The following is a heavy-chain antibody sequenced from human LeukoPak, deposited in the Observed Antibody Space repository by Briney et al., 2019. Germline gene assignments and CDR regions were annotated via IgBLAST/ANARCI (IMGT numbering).Heavy chain of an antibody. CDR2: INPNSGGT. Sequence: ASVTVSCKASGYTFTGYYMHWVRQAPGQGLEWMGWINPNSGGTNYAQKFQGRVTMTRDTSISTAYMELSRLRSDDTAVYYCARSFSWLVRFDYWGQGTLVTVSS. CDR1: GYTFTGYY. D-gene: IGHD6-19*01. J-gene: IGHJ4*02. CDR3: ARSFSWLVRFDY. V-gene: IGHV1-2*02.